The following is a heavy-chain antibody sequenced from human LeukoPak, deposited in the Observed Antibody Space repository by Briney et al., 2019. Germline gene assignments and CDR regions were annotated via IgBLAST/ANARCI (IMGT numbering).Heavy chain of an antibody. CDR2: IIPIFGTA. CDR1: GGTFSSYA. V-gene: IGHV1-69*01. CDR3: ARESGSYFPSTLDY. J-gene: IGHJ4*02. D-gene: IGHD1-26*01. Sequence: ASVKVSCKASGGTFSSYAISWVRQAPGQGLEWMGGIIPIFGTANYAQKFQGRVTITADESTSTAYMELSSLRSEDTAVYYCARESGSYFPSTLDYWGQGTLVTVSS.